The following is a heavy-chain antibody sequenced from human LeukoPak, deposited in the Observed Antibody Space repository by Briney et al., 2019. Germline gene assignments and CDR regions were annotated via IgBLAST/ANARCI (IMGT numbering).Heavy chain of an antibody. D-gene: IGHD3-10*02. CDR1: GFPLSSYA. Sequence: GGSLRLSCAASGFPLSSYAMSWVRQGPGKGLEWVAATSSSDPGTYHADSVKGRFTISRDNAKNSLYLQMNSLRAEDTAVYYCAELGITMIGGVWGKGTTVTISS. V-gene: IGHV3-23*01. J-gene: IGHJ6*04. CDR2: TSSSDPGT. CDR3: AELGITMIGGV.